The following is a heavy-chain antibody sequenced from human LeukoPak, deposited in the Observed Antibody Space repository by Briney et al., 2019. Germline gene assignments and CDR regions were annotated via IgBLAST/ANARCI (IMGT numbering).Heavy chain of an antibody. V-gene: IGHV3-23*01. Sequence: GGSLRLSCAASGFTSSNYAMSWVRQAPGKGLEWVSAISGSGAYTYYADSVKGRLTISRDNSKNTLYLQMNSLRAEDTAVYYCAKDDGLAAAGTSFDYWGQGTLVTVSS. D-gene: IGHD6-13*01. CDR3: AKDDGLAAAGTSFDY. J-gene: IGHJ4*02. CDR1: GFTSSNYA. CDR2: ISGSGAYT.